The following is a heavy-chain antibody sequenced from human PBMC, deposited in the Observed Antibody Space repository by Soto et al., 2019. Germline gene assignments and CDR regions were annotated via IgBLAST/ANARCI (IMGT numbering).Heavy chain of an antibody. J-gene: IGHJ4*02. CDR3: VRGASLNFDY. D-gene: IGHD1-26*01. Sequence: EVQLVESGGGVLRPGGSLRLSCAASGFTFDDYGMSWARQAPGKGLEWVSGVNWNGGSTGYANSVKGRFTISRDNAKNSLYLQMNSLRAEDTAFYYCVRGASLNFDYWGQGTLVTVSS. CDR1: GFTFDDYG. V-gene: IGHV3-20*04. CDR2: VNWNGGST.